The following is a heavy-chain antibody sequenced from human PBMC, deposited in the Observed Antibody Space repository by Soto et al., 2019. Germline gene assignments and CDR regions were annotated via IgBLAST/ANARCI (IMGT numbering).Heavy chain of an antibody. Sequence: GGSTRLACAASGFTFSSSEMYWVRQAPGKGLEWISYIHPGGQTIFYAESVKGRFTISRDNAKHSVYLQMNSLRAEDTAVYYCARRGSRWGRGTKVTVSS. CDR2: IHPGGQTI. CDR3: ARRGSR. J-gene: IGHJ3*01. D-gene: IGHD2-15*01. CDR1: GFTFSSSE. V-gene: IGHV3-48*03.